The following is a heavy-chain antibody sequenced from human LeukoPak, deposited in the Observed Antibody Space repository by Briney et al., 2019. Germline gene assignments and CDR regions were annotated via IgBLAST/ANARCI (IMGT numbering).Heavy chain of an antibody. CDR2: IYDSGST. CDR1: GCSIRSSYYY. V-gene: IGHV4-39*07. Sequence: SETLSLTCTVSGCSIRSSYYYWGWIRQPPGKGLEWIGSIYDSGSTYYNPSLKSRVTISVDTSKNQFSLKLSSVTAADTAVYYCARDLSLGAPYGMDVWGQGTTVTVSS. D-gene: IGHD1-26*01. J-gene: IGHJ6*02. CDR3: ARDLSLGAPYGMDV.